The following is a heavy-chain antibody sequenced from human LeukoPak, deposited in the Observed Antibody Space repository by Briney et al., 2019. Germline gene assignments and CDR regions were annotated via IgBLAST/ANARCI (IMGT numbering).Heavy chain of an antibody. CDR1: GFTFSTYA. V-gene: IGHV4-34*01. CDR2: INHSGST. J-gene: IGHJ5*02. Sequence: GSLRLSCATSGFTFSTYAMSWVRQPQGKGLEWIGEINHSGSTNYNPSLKSRVTISVDTSKNQFSLKLSSVTAADTAVYYCARGLRVPAVRYNWFDPWGQGTLVTVSS. D-gene: IGHD2-2*01. CDR3: ARGLRVPAVRYNWFDP.